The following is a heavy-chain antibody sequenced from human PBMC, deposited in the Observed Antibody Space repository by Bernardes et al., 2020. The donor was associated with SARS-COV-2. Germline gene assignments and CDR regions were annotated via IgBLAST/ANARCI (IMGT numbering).Heavy chain of an antibody. J-gene: IGHJ4*02. V-gene: IGHV4-61*02. CDR3: ARWRMKRLDY. Sequence: SETLSLTCTVSGDSISSGDYQWSWVRQTAGKGLEWIGRIYTIGRTNYYYNPSLQSRVTISVEMSKNQFSLKVTSVTAADTAVYYCARWRMKRLDYWGQGALVTVSS. CDR1: GDSISSGDYQ. CDR2: IYTIGRT.